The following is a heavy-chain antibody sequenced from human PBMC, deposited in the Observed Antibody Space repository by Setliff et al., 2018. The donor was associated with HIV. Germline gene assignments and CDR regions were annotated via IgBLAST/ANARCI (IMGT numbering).Heavy chain of an antibody. V-gene: IGHV4-61*02. CDR3: ARAPGEAYNFWSDYKVAGAFDI. J-gene: IGHJ3*02. CDR2: IYSSGST. CDR1: GGSISSGSYY. D-gene: IGHD3-3*01. Sequence: SETLSLTCTVSGGSISSGSYYWSWIRQPAGKGLEWIGRIYSSGSTKYNPSLKSRVTISVDTSKNQFSLKLSSVTAADTAVYYCARAPGEAYNFWSDYKVAGAFDIWGQGTMVTVSS.